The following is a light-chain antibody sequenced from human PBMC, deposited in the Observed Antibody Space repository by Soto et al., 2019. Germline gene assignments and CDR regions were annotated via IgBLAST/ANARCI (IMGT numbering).Light chain of an antibody. CDR2: DVS. V-gene: IGLV2-14*01. Sequence: QPVLTQPASVSGSPGQSITISCTGTSSDVGGYNSVSWYQQHPGKAPKLMIYDVSNRPSGVSNRFSGSKSGNTASLTISGLQAEDEADYYCSSYTSSSTLYVFGTGTKVTVL. CDR3: SSYTSSSTLYV. J-gene: IGLJ1*01. CDR1: SSDVGGYNS.